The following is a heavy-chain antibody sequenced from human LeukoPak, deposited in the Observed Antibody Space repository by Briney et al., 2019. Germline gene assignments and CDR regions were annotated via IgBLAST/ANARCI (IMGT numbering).Heavy chain of an antibody. D-gene: IGHD1-26*01. CDR2: ISWNSGSI. Sequence: GGSLRLSCAASGFTFDDYAMHWVRQAPGKGLEWISGISWNSGSIGYADSVKGRFTISRDNAKNSLYLQMNSLRAEDTALYYCAKDISTGELQRTWYFDLWGRGTLVTVSS. J-gene: IGHJ2*01. V-gene: IGHV3-9*01. CDR1: GFTFDDYA. CDR3: AKDISTGELQRTWYFDL.